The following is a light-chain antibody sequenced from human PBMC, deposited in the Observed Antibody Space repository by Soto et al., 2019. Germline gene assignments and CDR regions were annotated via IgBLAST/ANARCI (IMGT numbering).Light chain of an antibody. Sequence: DIQMTQSPFPLSASVGDRVTITCRASQSISNYLNWYQQKPGKAPKLLIYAASSLQSGVPSRFSGSGSGTDFTLTIVSLQPEDFASYYCQQSYTTPRTFGQGTKVDIK. CDR1: QSISNY. V-gene: IGKV1-39*01. CDR3: QQSYTTPRT. J-gene: IGKJ1*01. CDR2: AAS.